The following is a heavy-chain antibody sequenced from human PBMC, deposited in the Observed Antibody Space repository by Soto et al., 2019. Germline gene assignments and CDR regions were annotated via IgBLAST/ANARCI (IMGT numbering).Heavy chain of an antibody. CDR1: GGSISSYY. V-gene: IGHV4-59*01. J-gene: IGHJ4*02. CDR3: ARVYYDYVWGSYRFYYFDY. D-gene: IGHD3-16*02. Sequence: SETLSLTCTVSGGSISSYYWSWIRQPPGKGLEWIGYIYYSGSTNYNPSLKSRVTISVDTSKNQFSLKLSSVTAADTAVYYCARVYYDYVWGSYRFYYFDYWGQGTLVTVSS. CDR2: IYYSGST.